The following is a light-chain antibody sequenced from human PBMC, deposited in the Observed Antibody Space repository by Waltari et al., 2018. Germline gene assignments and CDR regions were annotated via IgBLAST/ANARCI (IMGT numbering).Light chain of an antibody. V-gene: IGLV2-23*02. J-gene: IGLJ3*02. CDR3: SSYAGSSTFWV. CDR2: QVN. CDR1: TSAVGGYSL. Sequence: QSALTQPASVSGSPGQSITISCTGTTSAVGGYSLVSWYQQHPGKAPKLMIYQVNKRPSGVSNRFSGSKSGSTASLTISGLEAEDESDYYCSSYAGSSTFWVFGGGTKLTVL.